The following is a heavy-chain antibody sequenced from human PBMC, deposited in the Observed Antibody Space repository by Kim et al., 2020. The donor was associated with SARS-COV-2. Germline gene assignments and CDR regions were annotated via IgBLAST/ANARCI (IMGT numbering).Heavy chain of an antibody. CDR2: YE. J-gene: IGHJ4*02. Sequence: YEDYAKSVKSRITINPDTSKNQISLQLNSVTPEATAVYYCARDLSLGIDYWGQGTLVTVSS. CDR3: ARDLSLGIDY. D-gene: IGHD7-27*01. V-gene: IGHV6-1*01.